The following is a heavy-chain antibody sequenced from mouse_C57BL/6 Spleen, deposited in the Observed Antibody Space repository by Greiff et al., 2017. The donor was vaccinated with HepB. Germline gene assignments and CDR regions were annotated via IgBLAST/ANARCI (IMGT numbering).Heavy chain of an antibody. CDR3: ARHLIYYDYDGGYYFDY. Sequence: EVNVVESGGDLVKPGGSLKLSCAASGFTFSSYGMSWVRQTPDKRLEWVATISSGGSYTYYPDSVKGRFTISRDNAKNTLYLQMCSLKSEDTAMYYCARHLIYYDYDGGYYFDYWGQGTTLTVSS. V-gene: IGHV5-6*01. CDR1: GFTFSSYG. J-gene: IGHJ2*01. CDR2: ISSGGSYT. D-gene: IGHD2-4*01.